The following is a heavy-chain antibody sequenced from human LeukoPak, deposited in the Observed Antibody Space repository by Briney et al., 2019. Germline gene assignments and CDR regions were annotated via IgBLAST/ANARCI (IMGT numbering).Heavy chain of an antibody. J-gene: IGHJ4*02. V-gene: IGHV3-74*01. CDR2: IKGDETT. D-gene: IGHD1-26*01. CDR3: GAPTGF. CDR1: GFTLSSTW. Sequence: TGGSLRLSCAASGFTLSSTWMHWARQAPGKGLVWVSHIKGDETTTYADSVKGRFTISRDNTKNTLYLQMNSLRAEDTAVYYCGAPTGFWGQGTLVTVSS.